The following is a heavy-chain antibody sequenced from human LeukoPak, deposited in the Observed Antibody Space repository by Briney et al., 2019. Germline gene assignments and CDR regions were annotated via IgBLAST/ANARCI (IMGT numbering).Heavy chain of an antibody. CDR2: IYYSGST. CDR3: ARETVRYYYYGMDV. J-gene: IGHJ6*02. Sequence: SETLSLTCTVSGGSISSYYWSWIRQPPGKGLEWIGYIYYSGSTNYNPSLKSRVTISVDTSKNQFSLKLSSVTAADTAVYYCARETVRYYYYGMDVWGQGTTVTVSS. D-gene: IGHD3-10*01. CDR1: GGSISSYY. V-gene: IGHV4-59*01.